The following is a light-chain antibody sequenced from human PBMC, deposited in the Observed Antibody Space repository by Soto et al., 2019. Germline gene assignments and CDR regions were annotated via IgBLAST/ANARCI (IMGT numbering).Light chain of an antibody. CDR2: DAS. Sequence: DIQMTQSPSTLSASVGDRVTIACRASQSVSGSLAWYQRKPGKPPKLLIYDASNLETGVPSRFSGSGSGTEFTLTINSLQPDDFASYYCQQYSDYPLTFGGGTRVEI. CDR3: QQYSDYPLT. CDR1: QSVSGS. V-gene: IGKV1-5*01. J-gene: IGKJ4*01.